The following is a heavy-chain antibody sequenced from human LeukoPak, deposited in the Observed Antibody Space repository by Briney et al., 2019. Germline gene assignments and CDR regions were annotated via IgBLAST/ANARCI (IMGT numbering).Heavy chain of an antibody. J-gene: IGHJ3*01. Sequence: ASVKVSCKAPGYTFTRYYIHWLRQAPGQGIEWMGWIDPNTGGTNFAQKFQGRITMTRDTSINTVYMELNRLRSDDTAVYYCTKNQYSGTIITPLDPFDVWGQGTMVTVSS. D-gene: IGHD3-10*01. CDR1: GYTFTRYY. V-gene: IGHV1-2*02. CDR3: TKNQYSGTIITPLDPFDV. CDR2: IDPNTGGT.